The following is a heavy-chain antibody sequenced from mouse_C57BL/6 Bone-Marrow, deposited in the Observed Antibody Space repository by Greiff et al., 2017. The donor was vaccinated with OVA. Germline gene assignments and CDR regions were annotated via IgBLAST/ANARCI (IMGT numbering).Heavy chain of an antibody. CDR2: IYPRSGNT. J-gene: IGHJ3*01. D-gene: IGHD1-1*01. CDR1: GYTFTSYG. CDR3: APHYYGSSWFAY. Sequence: QVTLKESGAELARPGASVKLSCKASGYTFTSYGISWVKQRTGQGLEWIGEIYPRSGNTYYNEKFKGKATLTADKSSSTAYMELRSLTSEDSAVYFCAPHYYGSSWFAYWGQGTLVTVSA. V-gene: IGHV1-81*01.